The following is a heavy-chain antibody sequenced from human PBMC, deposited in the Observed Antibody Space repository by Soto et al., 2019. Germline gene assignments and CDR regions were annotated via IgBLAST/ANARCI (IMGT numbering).Heavy chain of an antibody. D-gene: IGHD6-19*01. V-gene: IGHV4-59*01. CDR3: ARVGEQWLGGDYYYNGMDV. Sequence: QVQLQESGPGLVRASETLSLTCTVSGGSIRSFYWTWIRKPPGKGLEWIGYSYYTGGIRYNPSLESRVTISVDTSNNQFSLKLSSVTAEDTALYYCARVGEQWLGGDYYYNGMDVWGQGTTVTVSS. CDR1: GGSIRSFY. CDR2: SYYTGGI. J-gene: IGHJ6*02.